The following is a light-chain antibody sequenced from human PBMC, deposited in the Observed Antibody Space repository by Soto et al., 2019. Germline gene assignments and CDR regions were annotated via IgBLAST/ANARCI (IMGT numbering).Light chain of an antibody. J-gene: IGLJ1*01. Sequence: QSVLPQPPSSSGSPGQSVTISCTGTSSDVGYYNYVSWYQQHPGKAPKLMIYEVSKRPSGVPDCFSGSKSGNAASLAVSGLQAEDEADYYCSSYAGSNAYVFGTGTKVTVL. CDR2: EVS. CDR3: SSYAGSNAYV. CDR1: SSDVGYYNY. V-gene: IGLV2-8*01.